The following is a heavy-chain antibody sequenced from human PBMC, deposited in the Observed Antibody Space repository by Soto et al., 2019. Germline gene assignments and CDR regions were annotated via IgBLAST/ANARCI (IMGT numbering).Heavy chain of an antibody. D-gene: IGHD3-9*01. Sequence: DSVKVSCKVSGYTLTELSMHWVRQAPGKGLEWMGGFDPEDGETIYAQKFQGRVSMTEDTSTDTAYMELSSLRSEDTAVYYCATPRHYVSLTGYYSDWFDPWGQGKLVNVSS. CDR2: FDPEDGET. J-gene: IGHJ5*02. V-gene: IGHV1-24*01. CDR1: GYTLTELS. CDR3: ATPRHYVSLTGYYSDWFDP.